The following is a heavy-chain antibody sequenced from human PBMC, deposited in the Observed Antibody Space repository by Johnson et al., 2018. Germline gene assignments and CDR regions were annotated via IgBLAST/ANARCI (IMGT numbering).Heavy chain of an antibody. Sequence: EVQLVESGGGVVRPGGSLRLSCAASGFTFDDYGMSWVRQAPGKGLEWVSGTNWNGASTGYAASVKGRFTISRDNGKNSLYLQMNSLRAEDTALYYCARVGYYDSRGTRVVDYWGQGTLVTVSS. D-gene: IGHD3-22*01. V-gene: IGHV3-20*04. J-gene: IGHJ4*02. CDR1: GFTFDDYG. CDR3: ARVGYYDSRGTRVVDY. CDR2: TNWNGAST.